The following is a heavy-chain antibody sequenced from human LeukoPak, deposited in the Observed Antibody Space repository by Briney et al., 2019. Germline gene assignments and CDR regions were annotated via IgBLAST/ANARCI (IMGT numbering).Heavy chain of an antibody. D-gene: IGHD6-13*01. CDR3: ARGSEGQQLVYDYYYMDV. Sequence: SETLSLTCTVSGGSISSYYWSWIRQPPGKGLEWIGYIYYSGSTNYNPSLKSRVTISVDTSKNQFSLKLSSVTAADTAVYYCARGSEGQQLVYDYYYMDVWGKGTTVTVSS. J-gene: IGHJ6*03. V-gene: IGHV4-59*01. CDR1: GGSISSYY. CDR2: IYYSGST.